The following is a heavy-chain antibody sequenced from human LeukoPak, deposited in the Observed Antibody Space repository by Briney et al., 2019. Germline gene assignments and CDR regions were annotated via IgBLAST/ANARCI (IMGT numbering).Heavy chain of an antibody. Sequence: ASVKVSCKASGYTFTSYGISWVRQAPGQGLEWMGWISAYNGNTNYAQKLQGRVTMTTDTSTSTAYMELRSLRSDDTAVYYCARDRGDFWSGYSPFWFDPWGQGTLVTVSS. D-gene: IGHD3-3*01. V-gene: IGHV1-18*01. CDR3: ARDRGDFWSGYSPFWFDP. CDR2: ISAYNGNT. CDR1: GYTFTSYG. J-gene: IGHJ5*02.